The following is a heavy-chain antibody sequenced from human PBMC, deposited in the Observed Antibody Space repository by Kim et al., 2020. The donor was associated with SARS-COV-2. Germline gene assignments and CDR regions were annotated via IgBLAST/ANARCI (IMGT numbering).Heavy chain of an antibody. CDR3: TYGGDI. CDR1: GFTFSNAW. J-gene: IGHJ3*02. D-gene: IGHD3-16*01. Sequence: GGSLRLSCAASGFTFSNAWMSWVRQAPGKGLEWVGRIKSETDGGATDYAAPVKGRFSISRDDSKTTLYLQMNSLKTEDTAVYYCTYGGDIWGQGTLVTVSS. V-gene: IGHV3-15*01. CDR2: IKSETDGGAT.